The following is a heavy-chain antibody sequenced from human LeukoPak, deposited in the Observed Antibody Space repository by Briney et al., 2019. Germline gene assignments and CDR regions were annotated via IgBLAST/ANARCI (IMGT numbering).Heavy chain of an antibody. D-gene: IGHD2/OR15-2a*01. CDR1: GFTFSSYG. Sequence: GGSLRLSCAASGFTFSSYGMHWVRQAPGKGLEWVAVISYDGSNKYYADSVKGRFTISRDNSKNTLYLQMNSLRAEDTAVYYCARDPTTYWGQGTLVTVSS. CDR2: ISYDGSNK. CDR3: ARDPTTY. J-gene: IGHJ4*02. V-gene: IGHV3-30*03.